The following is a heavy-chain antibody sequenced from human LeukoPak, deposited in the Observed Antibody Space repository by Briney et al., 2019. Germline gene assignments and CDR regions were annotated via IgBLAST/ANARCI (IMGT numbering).Heavy chain of an antibody. J-gene: IGHJ3*02. CDR2: INHSGST. Sequence: SETLSLTCTVSGGSFSSYYWSWIRQPPGKGLEWIGEINHSGSTNYNPSLKSRVTISVDTSKNQFSLKLSSVTAADTAVYYCARFRPSVVVNAFDIWGQGTMVTVSS. D-gene: IGHD3-22*01. V-gene: IGHV4-34*01. CDR1: GGSFSSYY. CDR3: ARFRPSVVVNAFDI.